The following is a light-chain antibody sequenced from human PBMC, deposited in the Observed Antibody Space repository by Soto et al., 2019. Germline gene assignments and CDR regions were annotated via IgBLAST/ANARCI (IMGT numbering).Light chain of an antibody. Sequence: DILMTQSPSTLSASVGDRATLSCRASQSISSWLAWYQQKPGQAPQVLIYQASSLESGVPSRFSGSGSGTDFTLTISSLQPDDFATYYCQQYKSYPWTFGQGTKVEIK. CDR1: QSISSW. V-gene: IGKV1-5*03. J-gene: IGKJ1*01. CDR3: QQYKSYPWT. CDR2: QAS.